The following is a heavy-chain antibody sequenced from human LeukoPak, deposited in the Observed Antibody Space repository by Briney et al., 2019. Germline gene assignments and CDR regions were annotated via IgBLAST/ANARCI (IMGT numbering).Heavy chain of an antibody. Sequence: PGGSLRLSCAASGFTVSSNYMSWVRQAPGKGLEWVSVIYSGGSTYYADSVKGRFTISRDNSKNTLYLQMNSLRAEDTAVYYCARAGRIAATPLDYWGQGTLVTVSS. CDR2: IYSGGST. CDR3: ARAGRIAATPLDY. D-gene: IGHD5-12*01. J-gene: IGHJ4*02. V-gene: IGHV3-53*01. CDR1: GFTVSSNY.